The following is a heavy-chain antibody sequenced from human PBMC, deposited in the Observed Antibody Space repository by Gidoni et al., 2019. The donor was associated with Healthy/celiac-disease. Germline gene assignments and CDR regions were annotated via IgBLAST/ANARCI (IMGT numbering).Heavy chain of an antibody. CDR3: ARSGTMVRGVVNWFDP. Sequence: QVQLQESGPGLVKPSQTLSLTCTVSGGSISSGDYYWSWIRQPPGKGLEWIGYIYYSGSTYYNPSLKSRVTISVDTSKNQFSLKLSSVTAADTAVYYCARSGTMVRGVVNWFDPWGQGTLVTVSS. CDR2: IYYSGST. CDR1: GGSISSGDYY. V-gene: IGHV4-30-4*08. D-gene: IGHD3-10*01. J-gene: IGHJ5*02.